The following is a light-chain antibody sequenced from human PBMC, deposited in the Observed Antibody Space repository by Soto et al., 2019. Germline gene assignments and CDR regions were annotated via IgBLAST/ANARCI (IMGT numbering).Light chain of an antibody. CDR1: QSISSY. CDR2: AAS. Sequence: DIQMTQSPASLSACVGDRATITCRASQSISSYLNWYQQKPGKAPKLLIYAASSLQSGVPSRFSGSGSGTDFTLTISSLRPEDIATYFCQQSYTSPPWTFGQGTKVDIK. V-gene: IGKV1-39*01. J-gene: IGKJ1*01. CDR3: QQSYTSPPWT.